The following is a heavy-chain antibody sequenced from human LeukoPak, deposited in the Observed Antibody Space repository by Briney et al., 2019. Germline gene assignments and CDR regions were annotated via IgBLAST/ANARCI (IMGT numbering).Heavy chain of an antibody. CDR3: ATYHVLRYFDWSPPPNAFDI. CDR1: GYTFTGYY. D-gene: IGHD3-9*01. V-gene: IGHV1-2*02. CDR2: INPDSGDI. Sequence: GASVKVSCKASGYTFTGYYIHWVRQAPGQGLEWMGWINPDSGDINYAQKFQGRVTMTRDTSISTAYMELSRLRSDDTAVYYCATYHVLRYFDWSPPPNAFDIWGQGTMVTVSS. J-gene: IGHJ3*02.